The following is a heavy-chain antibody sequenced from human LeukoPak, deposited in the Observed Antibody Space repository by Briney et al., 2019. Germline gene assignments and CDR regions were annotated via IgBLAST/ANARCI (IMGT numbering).Heavy chain of an antibody. J-gene: IGHJ4*02. CDR2: TNPNSGGT. D-gene: IGHD6-19*01. V-gene: IGHV1-2*02. CDR1: GYTFTGYY. CDR3: ARGRSVAVAVWSPPIDY. Sequence: GASVKVSCKASGYTFTGYYMHWVRQAPRQGLEWMGWTNPNSGGTNSAQKFQGRLTMTWDTSISTAYMEVSRLTSDDTAVYYCARGRSVAVAVWSPPIDYWAREPWSPSPQ.